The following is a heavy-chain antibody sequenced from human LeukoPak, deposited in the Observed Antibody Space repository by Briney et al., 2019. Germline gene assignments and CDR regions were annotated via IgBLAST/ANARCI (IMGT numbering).Heavy chain of an antibody. CDR2: TNNDGSST. Sequence: PGGSLRLSCAASGFTFSTYWMHWVRQAPGKGLGWVSRTNNDGSSTVYADSVKGRFTISRDNAKNTLYLQMNSLRAEDTAVYCCARDLFYDSSGYSASDYWGQATLVTVSS. D-gene: IGHD3-22*01. V-gene: IGHV3-74*01. J-gene: IGHJ4*02. CDR3: ARDLFYDSSGYSASDY. CDR1: GFTFSTYW.